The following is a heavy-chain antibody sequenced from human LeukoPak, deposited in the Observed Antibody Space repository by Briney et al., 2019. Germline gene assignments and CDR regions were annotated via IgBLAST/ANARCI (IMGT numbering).Heavy chain of an antibody. Sequence: GASVKVSCKASGYTFTNYGVTWVRQAPGHGLEWMGWISGSSGNTKYAQKLQGRVTMTTDTSTTTAYMELRSLTSDDTAVYYCARDGGNSGGANSPWGQGTLVTVSS. CDR3: ARDGGNSGGANSP. V-gene: IGHV1-18*01. J-gene: IGHJ5*02. CDR1: GYTFTNYG. D-gene: IGHD4-23*01. CDR2: ISGSSGNT.